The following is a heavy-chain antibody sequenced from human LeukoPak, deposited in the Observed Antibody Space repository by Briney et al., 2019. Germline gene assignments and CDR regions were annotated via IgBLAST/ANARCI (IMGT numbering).Heavy chain of an antibody. CDR1: GGSISSGDYY. CDR3: ARGTDSVSCFDY. J-gene: IGHJ4*02. CDR2: IYYSGST. V-gene: IGHV4-30-4*01. Sequence: SETLSLTCTVSGGSISSGDYYWSWIRQPPGKGLEWIGYIYYSGSTSYNPSLKSRVTISVDTPKNQFSLRLNSLTAADTAVYYCARGTDSVSCFDYWGQGTLVTVSS. D-gene: IGHD3-16*01.